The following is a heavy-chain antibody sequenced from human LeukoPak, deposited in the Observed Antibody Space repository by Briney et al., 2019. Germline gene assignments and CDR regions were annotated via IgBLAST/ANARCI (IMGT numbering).Heavy chain of an antibody. Sequence: PGGSLRLSCAASGFTFSSYWMHWVRQAPGKGLVWVSRISSDGSSTTYADSVKGRFTISRDNAKNTLYLQMNSLRAEDTAVYYCAKDSGSGYYYRAAQVDYWGRETLVTVSS. CDR2: ISSDGSST. V-gene: IGHV3-74*01. CDR1: GFTFSSYW. CDR3: AKDSGSGYYYRAAQVDY. J-gene: IGHJ4*02. D-gene: IGHD3-22*01.